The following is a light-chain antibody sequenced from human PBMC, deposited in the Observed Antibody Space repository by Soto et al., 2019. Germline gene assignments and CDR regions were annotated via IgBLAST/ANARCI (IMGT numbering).Light chain of an antibody. V-gene: IGKV1-5*01. CDR2: DAT. CDR1: QNIRSH. CDR3: QHNHSYWT. Sequence: DIEMTQSPATLSVSVGDRATLSCRASQNIRSHLAWFQQKPGKAPQLLSYDATSSESRATQRCSGSGSGTEFTITSSSLHNDDFSSYYHQHNHSYWTFGQGTKVDIK. J-gene: IGKJ1*01.